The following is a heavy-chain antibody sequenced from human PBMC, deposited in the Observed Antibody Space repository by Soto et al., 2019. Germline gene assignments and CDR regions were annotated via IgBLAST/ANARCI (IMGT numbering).Heavy chain of an antibody. J-gene: IGHJ5*02. CDR2: IYSGGSS. CDR3: ARLGPYGSESYSFRYIRFDP. D-gene: IGHD3-10*01. CDR1: GFTVSSSH. Sequence: PGGSLRLSCTTSGFTVSSSHMTWVRQAPGKGLEWVSVIYSGGSSYYAVSVQGRFTISRDNSKNTVYLQMNSLRGEDTAMYYCARLGPYGSESYSFRYIRFDPWGQGTQVTVSS. V-gene: IGHV3-53*01.